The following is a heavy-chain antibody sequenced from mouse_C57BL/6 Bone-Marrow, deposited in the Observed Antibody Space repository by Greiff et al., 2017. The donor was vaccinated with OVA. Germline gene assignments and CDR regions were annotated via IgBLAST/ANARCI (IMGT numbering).Heavy chain of an antibody. Sequence: VQLQQSGPELVKPGASVKISCKASGYTFTDYYMNWVKQSHGKSLEWIGDINPNNGGTSYNQKFKGKATLTVDKSSSTAYMELRSLTSEDSAVYYCAPGADGYSWGQGTSVPVSS. J-gene: IGHJ4*01. CDR2: INPNNGGT. V-gene: IGHV1-26*01. CDR3: APGADGYS. D-gene: IGHD2-3*01. CDR1: GYTFTDYY.